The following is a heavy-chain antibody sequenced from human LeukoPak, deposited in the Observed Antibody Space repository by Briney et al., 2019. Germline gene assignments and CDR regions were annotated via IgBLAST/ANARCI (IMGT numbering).Heavy chain of an antibody. V-gene: IGHV3-73*01. J-gene: IGHJ4*02. Sequence: PGGSLRHSCAASGFTFSGSAMHWVRQASGKGLEWVGRIRSKANSYATAYAASVKGRFTISRDDSKNTAYLQMNSLKTEDTAVYYCTSFKFFGGFDYWGQGTLVTVSS. CDR3: TSFKFFGGFDY. D-gene: IGHD2-15*01. CDR2: IRSKANSYAT. CDR1: GFTFSGSA.